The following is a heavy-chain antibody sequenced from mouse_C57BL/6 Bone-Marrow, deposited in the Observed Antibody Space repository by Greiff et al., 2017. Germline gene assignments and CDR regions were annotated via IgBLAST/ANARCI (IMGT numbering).Heavy chain of an antibody. CDR2: INPNNGGT. J-gene: IGHJ4*01. V-gene: IGHV1-26*01. CDR1: GYTLTDYY. D-gene: IGHD2-2*01. CDR3: ARWRGYGYDGGSYAMDY. Sequence: VQLQQSGPELVKPGASVKISCKASGYTLTDYYMNWVKQSHGKSLEWIGDINPNNGGTSYNQKFKGKATLTVDKSSSTAYMELRSLTSEDSAVYYCARWRGYGYDGGSYAMDYWGQGTSVTVSS.